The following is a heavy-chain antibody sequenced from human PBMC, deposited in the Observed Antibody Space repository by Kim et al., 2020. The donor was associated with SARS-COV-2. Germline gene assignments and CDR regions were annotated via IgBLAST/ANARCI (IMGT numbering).Heavy chain of an antibody. Sequence: AASVRGKFTISKDDSKNSLYLQMNSLKTEDTALYYCVRREGSGYLGYFQHWGQGTLVSVFS. CDR3: VRREGSGYLGYFQH. V-gene: IGHV3-72*01. J-gene: IGHJ1*01. D-gene: IGHD3-22*01.